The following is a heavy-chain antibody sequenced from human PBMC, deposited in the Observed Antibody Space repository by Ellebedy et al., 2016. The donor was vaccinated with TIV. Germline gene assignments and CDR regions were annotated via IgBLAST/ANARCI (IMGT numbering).Heavy chain of an antibody. V-gene: IGHV3-23*01. CDR1: GFTFYSYA. Sequence: GESLKISCAASGFTFYSYAMNWVRQAPGRGLEWVSSITDSGGDTYYADSVKGRFTISRDSSKNTLYLQMNSLRAEDTAVYYCARDSLDYPYYYMDVWGEGTTVTVSS. CDR2: ITDSGGDT. J-gene: IGHJ6*03. CDR3: ARDSLDYPYYYMDV.